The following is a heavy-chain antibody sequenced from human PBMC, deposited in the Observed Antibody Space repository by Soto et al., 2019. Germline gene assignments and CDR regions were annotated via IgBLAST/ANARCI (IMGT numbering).Heavy chain of an antibody. CDR3: ARDPRQWLDLYYYYYYMDV. Sequence: ASVKVSCKASGYTFTSYAMHWVRQAPGQRLEWMGWINAGNGNTKYSQKFQGRVTITRDTSASTAYMELSSLRSEDTAVYYCARDPRQWLDLYYYYYYMDVWGKGTTVTVSS. CDR2: INAGNGNT. CDR1: GYTFTSYA. D-gene: IGHD6-19*01. J-gene: IGHJ6*03. V-gene: IGHV1-3*01.